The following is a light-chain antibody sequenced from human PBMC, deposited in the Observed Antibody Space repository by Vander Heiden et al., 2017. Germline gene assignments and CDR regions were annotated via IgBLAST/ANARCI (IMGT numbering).Light chain of an antibody. CDR2: RNT. CDR1: ASNIGRYN. J-gene: IGLJ2*01. CDR3: ATWDDTVRGPV. Sequence: QSVLTQPPSASGTPGQRVTIYCSGSASNIGRYNVDWYQQVPGTAPNLLIYRNTQRPSGVPDRFSGSKSDTSASLAISGLRSEDEADYYCATWDDTVRGPVFGGGTHLTVL. V-gene: IGLV1-47*01.